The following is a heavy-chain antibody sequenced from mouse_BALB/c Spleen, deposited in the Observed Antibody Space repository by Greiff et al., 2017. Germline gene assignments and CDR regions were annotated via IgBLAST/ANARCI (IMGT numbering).Heavy chain of an antibody. CDR2: ISTYYGDA. Sequence: QVQLQQSGAELVRPGVSVKISCKGSGYTFTDYAMHWVKQSHAKSLEWIGVISTYYGDASYNQKFKGKATMTVDKSSSTAYMELARLTSEDSAIYYCARGGSTMSTNGAYYFDYWGQGTTLTVSS. D-gene: IGHD2-4*01. CDR1: GYTFTDYA. V-gene: IGHV1S137*01. J-gene: IGHJ2*01. CDR3: ARGGSTMSTNGAYYFDY.